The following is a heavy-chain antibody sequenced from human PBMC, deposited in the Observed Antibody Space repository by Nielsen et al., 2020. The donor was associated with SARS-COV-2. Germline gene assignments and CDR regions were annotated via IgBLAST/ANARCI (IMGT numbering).Heavy chain of an antibody. CDR3: AHSGVYYGAPTYYDWNFDL. CDR1: GFSLSTSGVA. J-gene: IGHJ2*01. CDR2: IFWDDDK. D-gene: IGHD3-10*01. V-gene: IGHV2-5*02. Sequence: SGPTLVKPTQTLTLTCAFSGFSLSTSGVAVGWIRQPPGKALEWLALIFWDDDKRYSPSLKSRLTITKVPSRNQVVLTLTNMDPVDTATYYCAHSGVYYGAPTYYDWNFDLWGRGTLVTVSS.